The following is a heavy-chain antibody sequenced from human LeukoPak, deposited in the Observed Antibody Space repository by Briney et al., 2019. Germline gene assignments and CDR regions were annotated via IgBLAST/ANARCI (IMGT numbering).Heavy chain of an antibody. CDR3: VRVRTGYDSSGYPIDY. V-gene: IGHV3-66*02. CDR1: GFTVSSNY. D-gene: IGHD3-22*01. Sequence: GGSLRLSCAASGFTVSSNYMSWVRQAPGKGLEWVSVIYSGGSTYYADSVKGRFTISRDNSKNTLYLQMNSLRAEDTAVYYCVRVRTGYDSSGYPIDYWGQGTLVTVSS. CDR2: IYSGGST. J-gene: IGHJ4*02.